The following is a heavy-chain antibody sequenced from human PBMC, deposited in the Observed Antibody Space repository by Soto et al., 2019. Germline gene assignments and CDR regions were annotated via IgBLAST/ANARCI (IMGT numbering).Heavy chain of an antibody. Sequence: ASVKVSCKASGYTFTSYAMHWVRQAPGQRLDWMGCINAGNGNTKYSQKFQGRVTITRDTSASTAYMELSSLRSEDTAVYDCARSPSALYYYDSSGTYYCDYWGQGSLVTVSS. CDR3: ARSPSALYYYDSSGTYYCDY. CDR2: INAGNGNT. D-gene: IGHD3-22*01. J-gene: IGHJ4*02. V-gene: IGHV1-3*01. CDR1: GYTFTSYA.